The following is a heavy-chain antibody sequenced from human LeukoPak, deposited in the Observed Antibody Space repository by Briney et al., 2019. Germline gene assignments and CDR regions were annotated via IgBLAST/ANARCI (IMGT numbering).Heavy chain of an antibody. CDR1: GYTLTELS. D-gene: IGHD2-21*02. Sequence: ASVKVSCXVSGYTLTELSMHWVRQAPGKGLEWMGGFDPEDGETIYAQKFQGRVTMTEDTSTDTAYMELSSLRSEDTAVYYCATDFLPWVATDYWGQGTLVTVSS. CDR2: FDPEDGET. J-gene: IGHJ4*02. CDR3: ATDFLPWVATDY. V-gene: IGHV1-24*01.